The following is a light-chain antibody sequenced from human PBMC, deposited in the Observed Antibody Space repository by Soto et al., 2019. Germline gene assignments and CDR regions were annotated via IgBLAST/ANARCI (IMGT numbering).Light chain of an antibody. CDR1: QSISTS. CDR2: SAS. V-gene: IGKV1-5*03. Sequence: DIQMTQSPSTVSASVGDRVAITCRASQSISTSLAWYQQKPGKAPRLLIYSASSLEEGVPSRLSGSGSGTAFTLTIGGLQPDDFATYYCQQYASHSQVTFGQGTKLEI. CDR3: QQYASHSQVT. J-gene: IGKJ2*01.